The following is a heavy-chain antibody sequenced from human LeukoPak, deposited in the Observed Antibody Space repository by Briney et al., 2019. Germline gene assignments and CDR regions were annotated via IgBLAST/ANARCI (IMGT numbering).Heavy chain of an antibody. D-gene: IGHD3-22*01. Sequence: ASVKVSCKASGYTFTGYYIHWVRQAPGQGLEWMGWINPNSGGTNYAQKFQGRVTMTRDTSISTAYMELSRLRSDDTAVYYCARVEYYDSSGYYFWGQGTLVTVSS. V-gene: IGHV1-2*02. CDR3: ARVEYYDSSGYYF. CDR1: GYTFTGYY. CDR2: INPNSGGT. J-gene: IGHJ4*02.